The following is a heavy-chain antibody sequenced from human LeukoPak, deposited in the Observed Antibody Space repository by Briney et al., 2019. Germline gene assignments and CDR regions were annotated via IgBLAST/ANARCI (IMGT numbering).Heavy chain of an antibody. CDR2: IYYSGST. J-gene: IGHJ5*02. D-gene: IGHD3-22*01. V-gene: IGHV4-59*01. Sequence: SETLSLTCTVSGGSISSYYWSWIRQSPGKGLEWIGYIYYSGSTNYNPSLKSRVTISVDTSKNQFSLKLSSVTAADTAVYYCAREREYYDSSGYSGNWFDPWGQGTLVTVSS. CDR3: AREREYYDSSGYSGNWFDP. CDR1: GGSISSYY.